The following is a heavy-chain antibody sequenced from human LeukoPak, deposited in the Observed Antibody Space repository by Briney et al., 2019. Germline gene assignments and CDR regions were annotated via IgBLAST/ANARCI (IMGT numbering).Heavy chain of an antibody. J-gene: IGHJ3*02. V-gene: IGHV3-23*01. Sequence: GGSLRLSCAASEFTFNSYGMSWVRQAPGKGLEWVSAISGSGGTTYYADSVKGRFTISRDNSKNTVYLQMNSLRTEDTALYYCANEGSSLVIHAFDIWGQGTVVTVSS. CDR3: ANEGSSLVIHAFDI. CDR1: EFTFNSYG. CDR2: ISGSGGTT. D-gene: IGHD2-21*01.